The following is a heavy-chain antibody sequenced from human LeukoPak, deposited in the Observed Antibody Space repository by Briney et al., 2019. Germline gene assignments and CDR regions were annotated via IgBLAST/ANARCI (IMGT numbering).Heavy chain of an antibody. V-gene: IGHV3-53*01. CDR1: GFTFSSYW. CDR2: IYNDGRT. D-gene: IGHD3-22*01. J-gene: IGHJ3*01. Sequence: GGSLRLSCAASGFTFSSYWMHWVRQAPGKGLEWVSLIYNDGRTYYADSVKGRYTISRDTSKNTLYLQMNDLRVEDTAVYFCARGLFLSGYLDAFDVWGQGTVVTVSS. CDR3: ARGLFLSGYLDAFDV.